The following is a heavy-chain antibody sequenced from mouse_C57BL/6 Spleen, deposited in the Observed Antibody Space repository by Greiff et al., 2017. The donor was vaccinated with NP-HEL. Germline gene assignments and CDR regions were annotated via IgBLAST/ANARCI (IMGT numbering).Heavy chain of an antibody. Sequence: EVKLVESGPELVKPGASVKISCKASGYSFTDYNMNWVKQSNGKSLEWIGVINPNYGTTNYNQKFKGKATLTVDQSSSTAYMQLNSLTSEDSAVYYGAREGLYYGSRGPYFDYWGQGTTLTVSS. D-gene: IGHD1-1*01. CDR2: INPNYGTT. CDR1: GYSFTDYN. V-gene: IGHV1-39*01. J-gene: IGHJ2*01. CDR3: AREGLYYGSRGPYFDY.